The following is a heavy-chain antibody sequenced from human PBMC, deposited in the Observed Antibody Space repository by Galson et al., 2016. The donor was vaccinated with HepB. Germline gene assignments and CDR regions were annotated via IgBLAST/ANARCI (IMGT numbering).Heavy chain of an antibody. V-gene: IGHV3-7*01. CDR1: GFTFSSYW. D-gene: IGHD2-15*01. CDR2: IKQDGSEK. CDR3: ARGQDTSEDIYYYAMDV. Sequence: SLRLSCAASGFTFSSYWMGWVRQAPGKGLEWVANIKQDGSEKYYVDSVKGRFTISRDNAKNSLYLQMIGLRDEDTAVYYCARGQDTSEDIYYYAMDVWGQGTTVTVCS. J-gene: IGHJ6*02.